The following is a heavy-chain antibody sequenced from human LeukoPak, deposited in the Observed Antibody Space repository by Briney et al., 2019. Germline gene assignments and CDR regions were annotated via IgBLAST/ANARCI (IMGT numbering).Heavy chain of an antibody. CDR3: ARSSVGGRGAFDY. J-gene: IGHJ4*02. D-gene: IGHD6-19*01. Sequence: PGGSLSLSCGASGFTFSSYSMNWVRQAPGKGLEWVSYISTSSSSSTIYYTDSVKGRFTISRDNAKNSLYLQMDSLRAEDTAVYYCARSSVGGRGAFDYWGQGTLVTVSS. CDR1: GFTFSSYS. V-gene: IGHV3-48*04. CDR2: ISTSSSSSTI.